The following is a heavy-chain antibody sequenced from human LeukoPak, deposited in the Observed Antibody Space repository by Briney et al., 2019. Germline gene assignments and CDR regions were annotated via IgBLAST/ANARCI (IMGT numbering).Heavy chain of an antibody. V-gene: IGHV4-61*01. CDR1: GYSISSGYY. J-gene: IGHJ4*02. CDR3: ARGDTAMVTDY. CDR2: IYYSGST. Sequence: ASETLSLTCTVSGYSISSGYYWSWIRQPPGKGLEWIGYIYYSGSTNYNPSLKSRVTISVDTSKDQFSLKLSSVTAADTAVYYCARGDTAMVTDYWGQGTLVTVSS. D-gene: IGHD5-18*01.